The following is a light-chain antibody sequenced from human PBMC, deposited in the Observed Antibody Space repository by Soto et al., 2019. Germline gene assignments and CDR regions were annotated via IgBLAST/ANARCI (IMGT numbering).Light chain of an antibody. CDR1: SSNTGAGYD. CDR2: GNS. V-gene: IGLV1-40*01. CDR3: QSYDSSLSGYV. J-gene: IGLJ1*01. Sequence: QSVLTQPPSVSGAPGQRVTISCTGSSSNTGAGYDLHWYQQFPGTAPNLLIYGNSIRPSGVPDRFSGSKSGTSASLAITGLQAEDEADYYCQSYDSSLSGYVFGTGTKVTVL.